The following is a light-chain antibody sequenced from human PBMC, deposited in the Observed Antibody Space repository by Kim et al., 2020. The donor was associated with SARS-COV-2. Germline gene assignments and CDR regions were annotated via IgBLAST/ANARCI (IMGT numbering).Light chain of an antibody. CDR2: RNN. CDR3: AAWDDSLSGWV. CDR1: SSNIGSNY. J-gene: IGLJ3*02. Sequence: GQRVTISCSGSSSNIGSNYVFCYQQLPGTAPKLLIYRNNQRPSGVPDRFSGSKSGTSASLAIGGLRSEDEADYYCAAWDDSLSGWVFGGGTQLTVL. V-gene: IGLV1-47*01.